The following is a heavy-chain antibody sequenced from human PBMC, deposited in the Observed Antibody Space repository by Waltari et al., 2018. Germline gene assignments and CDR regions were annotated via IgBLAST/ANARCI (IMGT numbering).Heavy chain of an antibody. CDR1: GGSFSGYY. CDR3: ARGRYYDFWSGYYA. CDR2: INPSGST. D-gene: IGHD3-3*01. Sequence: QVQLQHWGAGLLKPSETLSLTCAVYGGSFSGYYWSWIRQPPGKGLEWIGEINPSGSTNYNPSLKSRVTISVDTSKNQFSLKLSSVTAAYTAVYYCARGRYYDFWSGYYAWGQGTLVTVSS. J-gene: IGHJ5*02. V-gene: IGHV4-34*01.